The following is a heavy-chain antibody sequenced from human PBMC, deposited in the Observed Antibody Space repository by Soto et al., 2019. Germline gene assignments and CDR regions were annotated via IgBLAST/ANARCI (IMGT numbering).Heavy chain of an antibody. CDR3: ARASDIVVVPAALRRDYYYMDV. CDR2: IKQDGSEK. CDR1: GFTFGSYW. Sequence: GGSLRLSCAASGFTFGSYWLSWVRQAPGKGLEWVANIKQDGSEKYYVDSVKGRFTISRDNAKNSLYLQMNSLRAEDTAVYYCARASDIVVVPAALRRDYYYMDVWGKGTTVTVSS. D-gene: IGHD2-2*01. J-gene: IGHJ6*03. V-gene: IGHV3-7*01.